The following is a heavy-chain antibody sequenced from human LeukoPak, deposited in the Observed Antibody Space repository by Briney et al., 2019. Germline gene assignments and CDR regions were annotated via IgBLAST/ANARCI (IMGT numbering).Heavy chain of an antibody. CDR1: GFTFSSYS. D-gene: IGHD3-22*01. Sequence: GGSLRLSCAASGFTFSSYSMNWVRQAPGKGLEWVSYISSSSSTIYYADSVKGRFTISRDNSKNTLFLQMNSLRADDTAVYYCAKVSGNSYYYFDYWGQGSLVTVSS. CDR2: ISSSSSTI. J-gene: IGHJ4*02. V-gene: IGHV3-48*01. CDR3: AKVSGNSYYYFDY.